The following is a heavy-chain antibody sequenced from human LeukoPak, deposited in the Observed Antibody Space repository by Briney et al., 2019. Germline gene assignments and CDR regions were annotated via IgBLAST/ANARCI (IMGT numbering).Heavy chain of an antibody. CDR1: GGSISSGGYY. V-gene: IGHV4-31*03. CDR2: IYYSGST. Sequence: SETLSLTCTVSGGSISSGGYYWSWIRQHPGKGLEWFGYIYYSGSTYYNPSLKSRVTISVDTSKNQFSLKLSSVTAADTAVYYCAGGQQLVPYYFDYWGQGTLVTVSS. J-gene: IGHJ4*02. D-gene: IGHD6-13*01. CDR3: AGGQQLVPYYFDY.